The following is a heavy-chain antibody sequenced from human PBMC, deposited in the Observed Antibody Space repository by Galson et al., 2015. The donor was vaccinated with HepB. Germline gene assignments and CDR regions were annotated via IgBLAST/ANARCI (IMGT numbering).Heavy chain of an antibody. CDR1: GFTFSSYG. V-gene: IGHV3-30*03. J-gene: IGHJ3*02. CDR2: ISYDGSNK. Sequence: SLRLSCAASGFTFSSYGMHWVRQAPGKGLEWVALISYDGSNKYYADSVKGRFTISRDNSKNTLYLQMNSLRAEDTAVYYCTRDRSSSGFGAFDIWGQGTMVTVSS. CDR3: TRDRSSSGFGAFDI. D-gene: IGHD6-13*01.